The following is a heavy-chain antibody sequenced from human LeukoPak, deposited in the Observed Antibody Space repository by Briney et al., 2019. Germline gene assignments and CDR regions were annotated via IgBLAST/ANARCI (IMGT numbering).Heavy chain of an antibody. CDR2: ISGSGSTT. D-gene: IGHD1-26*01. CDR1: GFTFSSYA. J-gene: IGHJ3*02. Sequence: GGSLRLSCAASGFTFSSYAMNWVRQAPGKGLEWVSAISGSGSTTYYADSVKGRFTISRDNSKNTLFLQMNSLRAEDTAVYYCAKALKLLNAFDIWGQGTMVTVSS. CDR3: AKALKLLNAFDI. V-gene: IGHV3-23*01.